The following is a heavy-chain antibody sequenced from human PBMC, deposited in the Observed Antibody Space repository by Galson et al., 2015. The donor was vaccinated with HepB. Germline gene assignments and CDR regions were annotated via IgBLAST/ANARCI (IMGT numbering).Heavy chain of an antibody. D-gene: IGHD2-15*01. CDR3: ARAGGHCSGGSCYVYFDY. J-gene: IGHJ4*02. V-gene: IGHV3-74*01. CDR1: GFTFSSYW. Sequence: LRLSCAASGFTFSSYWMHWVRQAPGKGLVWVSRINSDGSSTSYADSVKGRFTISRDNAKNTLYLQMNSLRAEDTAVYYCARAGGHCSGGSCYVYFDYWGQGTLVTVSS. CDR2: INSDGSST.